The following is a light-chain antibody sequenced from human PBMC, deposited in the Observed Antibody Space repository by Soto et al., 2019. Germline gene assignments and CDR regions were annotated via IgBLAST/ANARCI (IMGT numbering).Light chain of an antibody. V-gene: IGLV1-40*01. Sequence: QSVLTQPPSVSGAPGQRVTISCTGSSSNIGAGYDVHWYQQLPGTAPKLLIYGNSNRPSGVPDRFSGSKSGTSASLAITGLQAEDEADYYYPSYDSSLSGWVFGGGTKLTVL. CDR3: PSYDSSLSGWV. CDR2: GNS. CDR1: SSNIGAGYD. J-gene: IGLJ3*02.